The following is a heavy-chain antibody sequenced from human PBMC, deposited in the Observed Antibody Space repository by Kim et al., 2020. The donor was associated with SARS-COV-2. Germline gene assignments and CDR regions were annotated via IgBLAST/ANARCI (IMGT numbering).Heavy chain of an antibody. CDR2: ISYDGSNK. J-gene: IGHJ4*02. CDR3: ARVFLKRAVAGIATGFDY. D-gene: IGHD6-19*01. V-gene: IGHV3-30-3*01. Sequence: GGSLRLSCAASGFTFSSYAMHWVRQAPGKGLEWVAVISYDGSNKYYADSVKGRFTISRDNSKNTLYLQMNSLRAEDTAVYYCARVFLKRAVAGIATGFDYWGQGTLVTVSS. CDR1: GFTFSSYA.